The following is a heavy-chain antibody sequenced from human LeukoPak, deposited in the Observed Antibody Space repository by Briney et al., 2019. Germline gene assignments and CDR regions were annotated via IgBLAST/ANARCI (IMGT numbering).Heavy chain of an antibody. CDR1: DGSINRSY. Sequence: SETLSLTCAAADGSINRSYWCLIRQPPGKGLEWIGHIYYSESTNYNPSLKSRVTISVDTSKNQFSLNLSSVTAADTAVYYCARQVVGAHVDNWGQGTLVTVSS. CDR2: IYYSEST. J-gene: IGHJ4*02. D-gene: IGHD1-26*01. CDR3: ARQVVGAHVDN. V-gene: IGHV4-59*08.